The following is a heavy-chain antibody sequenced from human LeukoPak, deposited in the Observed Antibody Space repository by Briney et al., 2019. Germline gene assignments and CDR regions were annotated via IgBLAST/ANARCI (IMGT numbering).Heavy chain of an antibody. CDR1: GFTFSSYA. V-gene: IGHV3-23*01. D-gene: IGHD3-3*01. J-gene: IGHJ4*02. CDR3: AKDSRGRFLEWLSNKYYFDY. Sequence: PGGSLRLSCAASGFTFSSYAMSWVSQAPGKGLEWVSAISGSGGSTYYADSVKGRFTISRDNSKNTLYLQMNSLRAEDTAVYYCAKDSRGRFLEWLSNKYYFDYWGQGTLVTVSS. CDR2: ISGSGGST.